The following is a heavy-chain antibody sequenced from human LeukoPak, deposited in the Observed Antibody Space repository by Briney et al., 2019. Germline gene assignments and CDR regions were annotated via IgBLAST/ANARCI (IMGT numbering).Heavy chain of an antibody. CDR1: GFTFNSYA. Sequence: PGGSLRLSCAASGFTFNSYAMSWVRQAPWERLQWVSGISDSGGNTYYADSVRGRFTISRDNSKNTLYLQMNSLRAEDTAVYYCAREDGFSYYFDYRGQGTLVTVSS. D-gene: IGHD4-17*01. CDR3: AREDGFSYYFDY. CDR2: ISDSGGNT. V-gene: IGHV3-23*01. J-gene: IGHJ4*02.